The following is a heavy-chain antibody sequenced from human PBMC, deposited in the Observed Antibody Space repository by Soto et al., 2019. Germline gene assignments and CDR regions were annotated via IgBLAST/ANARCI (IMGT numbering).Heavy chain of an antibody. CDR3: AREVSSFGSNHFDS. D-gene: IGHD3-10*01. V-gene: IGHV4-59*01. Sequence: ETLSLTCSVSGTSIRGYYWTWIRQPPGKGLEWIGYIYYTGTTKYNPSLKSRVTISVDTSKNQFSLRLNSVTAADTAVYYCAREVSSFGSNHFDSWGQGALVTV. CDR2: IYYTGTT. CDR1: GTSIRGYY. J-gene: IGHJ4*02.